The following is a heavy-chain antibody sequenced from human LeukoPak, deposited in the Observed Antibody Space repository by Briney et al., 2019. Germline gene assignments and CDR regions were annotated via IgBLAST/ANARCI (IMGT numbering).Heavy chain of an antibody. CDR3: ARASQWLAFDD. J-gene: IGHJ4*02. Sequence: SETLSLTCTVSGGSISSYYWSWIRQPPGKGLEWIGYIYYSGSTNYNPSLKSRVTISVDTSKNQFSLKLSSVTAADTAVYYCARASQWLAFDDWGQGTLVTVSS. CDR1: GGSISSYY. V-gene: IGHV4-59*01. CDR2: IYYSGST. D-gene: IGHD6-19*01.